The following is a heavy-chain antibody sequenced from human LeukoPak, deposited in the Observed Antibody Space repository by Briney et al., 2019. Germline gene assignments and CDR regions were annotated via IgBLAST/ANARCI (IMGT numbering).Heavy chain of an antibody. CDR2: IYRRGST. CDR1: GYSMSSGYY. Sequence: SETLSLTCTVSGYSMSSGYYWGWIRPRPGKGLEWIGIIYRRGSTYYDPSLKSRVTISVDTSKNQFSLKLSSVTAADTAVYYCARDARATDFWSGYYAYNWFDPWGQGTPVTVSS. D-gene: IGHD3-3*01. CDR3: ARDARATDFWSGYYAYNWFDP. V-gene: IGHV4-38-2*02. J-gene: IGHJ5*02.